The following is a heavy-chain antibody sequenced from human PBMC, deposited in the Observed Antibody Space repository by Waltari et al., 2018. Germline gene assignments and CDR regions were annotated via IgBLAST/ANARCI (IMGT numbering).Heavy chain of an antibody. CDR1: GGSTNTYY. V-gene: IGHV4-59*01. D-gene: IGHD2-21*02. CDR2: SHYSGTI. J-gene: IGHJ2*01. CDR3: ARSLGGDSIWYFDR. Sequence: QVQLHESGPGLVKPSETLSLTCTVSGGSTNTYYWHWIRQPPGRGLEWIGYSHYSGTINYSPARRSRVAISVDTSMDQFSLSLTSVTAADTALYYCARSLGGDSIWYFDRWGRGTLVTVSS.